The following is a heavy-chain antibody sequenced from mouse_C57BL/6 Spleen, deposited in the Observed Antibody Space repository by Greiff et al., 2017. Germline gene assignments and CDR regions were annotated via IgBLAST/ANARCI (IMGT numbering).Heavy chain of an antibody. J-gene: IGHJ4*01. CDR2: IDAETGGT. V-gene: IGHV1-15*01. D-gene: IGHD4-1*01. CDR3: TKTGRDYYAMDY. Sequence: QVQLKESGAELVRPGASVTLSCKASGYTFTDYEMHWVKQTPVHGLEWIGAIDAETGGTAYNQKFKGKAILTADKSSSTAYMELRSLTSEDSAVYYCTKTGRDYYAMDYWGQGTSVTVSS. CDR1: GYTFTDYE.